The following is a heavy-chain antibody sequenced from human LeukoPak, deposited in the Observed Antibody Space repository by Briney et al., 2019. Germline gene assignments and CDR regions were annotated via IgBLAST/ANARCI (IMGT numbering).Heavy chain of an antibody. Sequence: PSETLSLTCTVSGGSLCRSTGSCIPQPAGRGLACIGRVYTSGSTNYQAALNSRVTMSVDTSTNQFSLKPSSVTAADTAVYYCARDRRVVAGTNGMDVWVQGTTATDSS. CDR1: GGSLCRST. CDR3: ARDRRVVAGTNGMDV. V-gene: IGHV4-4*07. J-gene: IGHJ6*02. CDR2: VYTSGST. D-gene: IGHD6-19*01.